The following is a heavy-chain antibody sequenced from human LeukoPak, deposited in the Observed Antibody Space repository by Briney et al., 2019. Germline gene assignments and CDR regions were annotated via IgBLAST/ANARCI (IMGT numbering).Heavy chain of an antibody. J-gene: IGHJ4*02. Sequence: ASVKLSCKASGYTFTNYGINWVRQAPGQGLEWLGWMSAYTGNTNYAQNFQRRHTLTRDTSTSTGYMELRSLRSDDTAVFYCARGRGGLRFDFWGQETLVTVSS. CDR2: MSAYTGNT. V-gene: IGHV1-18*01. CDR1: GYTFTNYG. CDR3: ARGRGGLRFDF. D-gene: IGHD2-15*01.